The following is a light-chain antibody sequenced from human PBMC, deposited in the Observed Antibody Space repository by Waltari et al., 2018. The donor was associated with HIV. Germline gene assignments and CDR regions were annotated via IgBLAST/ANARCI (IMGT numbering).Light chain of an antibody. Sequence: SYLLNHPPSLSVAPGQTARLTCGQYNIVGRSVRWYQQKTGQPPPLVVHDDRDRPSCVPDRFSGCNSRNAATLTISRVEAGDEDDYYCQVWESGSDNPWVFGGGTKLTVL. CDR2: DDR. V-gene: IGLV3-21*02. J-gene: IGLJ3*02. CDR3: QVWESGSDNPWV. CDR1: NIVGRS.